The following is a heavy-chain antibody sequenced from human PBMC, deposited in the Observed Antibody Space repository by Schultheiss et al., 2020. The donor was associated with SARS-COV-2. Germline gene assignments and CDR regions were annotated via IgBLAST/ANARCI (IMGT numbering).Heavy chain of an antibody. D-gene: IGHD1-7*01. CDR2: IFSNDEK. Sequence: SGPTLVKPTQTLTLTCTFSGFSLSTSGMCVSWIRQPPGKALEWLAHIFSNDEKSYSTSLKSRLTISKDTSKSQVVLTMTNMDLVDTATYYCARIQGNSDFDYWGQGTLVTVSS. V-gene: IGHV2-70*01. J-gene: IGHJ4*02. CDR3: ARIQGNSDFDY. CDR1: GFSLSTSGMC.